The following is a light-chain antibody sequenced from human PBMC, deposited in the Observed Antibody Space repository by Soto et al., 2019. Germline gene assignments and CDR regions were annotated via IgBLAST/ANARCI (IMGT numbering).Light chain of an antibody. CDR2: LNSDGSH. CDR1: SGHSSYA. V-gene: IGLV4-69*01. J-gene: IGLJ2*01. CDR3: QTWGTGIVV. Sequence: QPVLTQSPSASASLGASVKLTCTLSSGHSSYAIAWHQQQPEKGPRYLMKLNSDGSHSKGDWIPDRFSGSSSGAERYLTISSLQSEDEADYDCQTWGTGIVVFGGGTKLTVL.